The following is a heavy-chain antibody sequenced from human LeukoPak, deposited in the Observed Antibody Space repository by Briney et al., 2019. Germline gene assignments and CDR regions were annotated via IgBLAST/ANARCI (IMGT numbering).Heavy chain of an antibody. V-gene: IGHV4-38-2*01. D-gene: IGHD3-22*01. CDR3: ARLPSYYDSSGYSY. CDR2: IYHSGST. CDR1: GYSISSGYY. Sequence: PSETLSLTCAVSGYSISSGYYGGWIRQPPGQGVEGIGRIYHSGSTYYNPSLNSRVSISVDTYKNRFSLKLSSVTAADTAVYYCARLPSYYDSSGYSYWGEGTLVTVSS. J-gene: IGHJ4*02.